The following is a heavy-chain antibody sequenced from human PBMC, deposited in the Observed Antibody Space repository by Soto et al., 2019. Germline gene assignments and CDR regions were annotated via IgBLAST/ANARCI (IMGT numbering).Heavy chain of an antibody. V-gene: IGHV3-74*01. J-gene: IGHJ4*02. D-gene: IGHD6-13*01. CDR2: INSDGRST. CDR1: GFTFSRYW. CDR3: AKEEGSTWYPTDS. Sequence: GGSLRLSCAASGFTFSRYWMHWVRQAPGKGLVWVSRINSDGRSTNYADSVKGRFTISRDNSKNTLYLQMNNLRVEDTAIYYCAKEEGSTWYPTDSRGLGTLVTVSS.